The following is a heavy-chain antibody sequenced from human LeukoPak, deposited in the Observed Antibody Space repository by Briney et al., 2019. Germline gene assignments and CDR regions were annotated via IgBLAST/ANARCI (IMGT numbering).Heavy chain of an antibody. V-gene: IGHV3-7*02. CDR3: AISRYYAFDY. J-gene: IGHJ4*02. CDR2: ISPNGNDK. D-gene: IGHD3-22*01. Sequence: GGSLRLSCAGSGFTFSSDWMTWVRQARGKGLEWVANISPNGNDKHYLDSVKGRFTISRDNAKNSLFLQMNSLRAEDTALYYCAISRYYAFDYWGQGSLEIVSS. CDR1: GFTFSSDW.